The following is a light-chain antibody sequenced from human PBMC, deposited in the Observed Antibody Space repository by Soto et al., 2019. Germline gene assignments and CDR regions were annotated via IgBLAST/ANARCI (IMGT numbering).Light chain of an antibody. V-gene: IGLV2-8*01. CDR2: EVS. CDR1: SSDVGGYNY. CDR3: SSYAGSYNVV. J-gene: IGLJ3*02. Sequence: QSVLTQPPSASGSPGQSVTISCTGSSSDVGGYNYVSWYQQYPGKAPKLMIYEVSKGASGVPDRFSGSKSGNTASLTVSGLEAEDEAVYYCSSYAGSYNVVFGGGTKLTVL.